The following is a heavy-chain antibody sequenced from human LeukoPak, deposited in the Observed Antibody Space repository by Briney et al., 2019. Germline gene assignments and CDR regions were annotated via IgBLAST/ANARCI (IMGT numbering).Heavy chain of an antibody. CDR3: ARAGLQYYYGMDV. Sequence: GGSLRLSCAASGFTVSSNYMSWVRQAPGKGLEWVSVIYSGGSTYYADSVKGRFTISRDNSKNTLYLQMNSLRAEDTAVYYCARAGLQYYYGMDVWGQGTTATVSS. CDR1: GFTVSSNY. V-gene: IGHV3-66*01. J-gene: IGHJ6*02. CDR2: IYSGGST. D-gene: IGHD4-4*01.